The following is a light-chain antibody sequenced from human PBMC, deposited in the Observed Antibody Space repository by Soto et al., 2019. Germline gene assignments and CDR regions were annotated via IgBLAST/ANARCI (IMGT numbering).Light chain of an antibody. V-gene: IGLV2-14*01. Sequence: QSALTQPASVSGSPGQSITISCTGTSSDVGGYNYVSWYQQHPGKAPKLLIYDVTNRPSGVSYRFSGSKSGNTASLTISGLQAEDEADYNCSSYTSSITLVFGGGTKVTVL. CDR3: SSYTSSITLV. J-gene: IGLJ3*02. CDR1: SSDVGGYNY. CDR2: DVT.